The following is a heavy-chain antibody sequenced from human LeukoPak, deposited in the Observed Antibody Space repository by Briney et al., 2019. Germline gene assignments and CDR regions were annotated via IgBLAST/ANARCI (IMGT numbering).Heavy chain of an antibody. Sequence: ASVKVSCKASGYTFTSYAMNWVRQAPGQGLEWMGWINTNTGNPTYAQGFTGRFVFSLDTSVSTAYLQISSLKAEDTAVYYCARDYSSSWYVYYYYMDVWGKGTTVTVSS. CDR3: ARDYSSSWYVYYYYMDV. CDR2: INTNTGNP. J-gene: IGHJ6*03. V-gene: IGHV7-4-1*02. D-gene: IGHD6-13*01. CDR1: GYTFTSYA.